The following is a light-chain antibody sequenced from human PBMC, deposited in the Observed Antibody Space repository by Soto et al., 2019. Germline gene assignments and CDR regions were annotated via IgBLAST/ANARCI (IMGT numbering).Light chain of an antibody. J-gene: IGKJ1*01. CDR3: QHYNNYFSST. Sequence: DIQMTQSPSTLSASVGDRVTITCRASQSISIWLAWSQQKPGKAPTILIYDASTLVSGVPSRFSGSGAGTEFTLTIRSLQPDDFATEYCQHYNNYFSSTFGQGTKIEIK. CDR1: QSISIW. V-gene: IGKV1-5*01. CDR2: DAS.